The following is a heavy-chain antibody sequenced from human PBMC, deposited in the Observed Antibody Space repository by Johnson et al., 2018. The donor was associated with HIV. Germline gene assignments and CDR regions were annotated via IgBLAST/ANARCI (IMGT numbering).Heavy chain of an antibody. J-gene: IGHJ3*02. CDR1: TFTFSSYA. Sequence: EVQLVESGGGLVQPGGSLRLSCVASTFTFSSYAMSWVRQAPGKRLEWVSAISGSGGRTDYADSVKGRFTISRDNSKNTLYLQMSSLRAEDTAVYSCARGGIIHDAFDIWGQGTMVTVSS. D-gene: IGHD1-1*01. CDR3: ARGGIIHDAFDI. CDR2: ISGSGGRT. V-gene: IGHV3-23*04.